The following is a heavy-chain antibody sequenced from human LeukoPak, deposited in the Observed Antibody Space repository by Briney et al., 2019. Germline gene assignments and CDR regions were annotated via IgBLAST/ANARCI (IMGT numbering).Heavy chain of an antibody. CDR2: IYTSGST. CDR1: GGSISSGSYY. V-gene: IGHV4-61*02. CDR3: ARDRGVTTFDY. Sequence: PSETLSLTCTVSGGSISSGSYYWSWIRQPAGKGLEWIGRIYTSGSTNYNPSLKSRVTISVDTSKNQFSLKLSSVTVADTAVYYCARDRGVTTFDYWGQGTLVTVSS. D-gene: IGHD4-17*01. J-gene: IGHJ4*02.